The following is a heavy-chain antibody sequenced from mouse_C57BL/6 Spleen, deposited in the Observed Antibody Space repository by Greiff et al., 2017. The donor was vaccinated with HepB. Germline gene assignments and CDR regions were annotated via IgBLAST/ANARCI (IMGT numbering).Heavy chain of an antibody. CDR3: ARWGTTVVEWFYAMDY. J-gene: IGHJ4*01. Sequence: VQLQQPGAELVKPGASVKLSCKASGYTFTSYWMHWVKQRPGQGLEWIGMIHPNSGSTNYNEKFKSKATLTVDKSSSTAYMQLSSLTSEDSAVYYCARWGTTVVEWFYAMDYWGQGTSVTVSS. CDR2: IHPNSGST. V-gene: IGHV1-64*01. CDR1: GYTFTSYW. D-gene: IGHD1-1*01.